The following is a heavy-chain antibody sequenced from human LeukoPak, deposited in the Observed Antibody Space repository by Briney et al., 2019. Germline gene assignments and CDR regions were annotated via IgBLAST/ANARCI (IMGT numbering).Heavy chain of an antibody. CDR1: GFTFSTYG. D-gene: IGHD3/OR15-3a*01. J-gene: IGHJ4*02. Sequence: PGGALRLSCAASGFTFSTYGMHWVRPAPGKGLEWVSFTRYDGSSKYYADSVKGRFTISRDNSKNTLYLQMDSLRPEDTAVYYCAKNFVTGRYYFDCWGQGTLVTVSS. CDR3: AKNFVTGRYYFDC. V-gene: IGHV3-30*02. CDR2: TRYDGSSK.